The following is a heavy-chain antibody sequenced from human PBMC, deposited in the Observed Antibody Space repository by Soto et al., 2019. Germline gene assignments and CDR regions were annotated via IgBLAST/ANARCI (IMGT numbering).Heavy chain of an antibody. D-gene: IGHD3-10*01. CDR2: ISAYNGNT. CDR3: ARDLVGGNPLGY. V-gene: IGHV1-18*01. Sequence: ASVEVSCRASGYTFTSYGISWVRQAPGQGLEWMGWISAYNGNTNYAQKLQGRVTMTTDTSTSTAYMELRSLRSDDTAVYYCARDLVGGNPLGYWGQGTLVTVSS. J-gene: IGHJ4*02. CDR1: GYTFTSYG.